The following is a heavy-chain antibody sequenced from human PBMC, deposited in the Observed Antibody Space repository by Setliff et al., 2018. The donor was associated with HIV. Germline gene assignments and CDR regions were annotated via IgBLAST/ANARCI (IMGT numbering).Heavy chain of an antibody. D-gene: IGHD3-10*01. CDR2: VYHTGST. V-gene: IGHV4-38-2*02. CDR3: ARDNSYYYGSGSHYWYGMDV. CDR1: GYSMSSGYY. J-gene: IGHJ6*01. Sequence: NPSETLSLTCGVSGYSMSSGYYWGWIRQPPGKGLEWIGNVYHTGSTYYNPSLKSRVTISVDTSKNQFSLKLSSVIAADTAVYYCARDNSYYYGSGSHYWYGMDVWGQGTTVTVSS.